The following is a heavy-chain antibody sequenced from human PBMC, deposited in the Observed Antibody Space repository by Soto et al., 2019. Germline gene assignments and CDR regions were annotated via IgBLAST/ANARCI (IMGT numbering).Heavy chain of an antibody. D-gene: IGHD3-3*01. J-gene: IGHJ4*02. V-gene: IGHV3-30*18. CDR3: AKETVEYYFDY. Sequence: QVQLVESGGGVVQPGRSLRLSCAASGFTFSIYGMHWVRQAPGKGLERVAVISYDGSNKYYADSVKGRFTISRDNSKNTLYLQMNSLRCEDTAVYYCAKETVEYYFDYWGQGTLVTVSS. CDR1: GFTFSIYG. CDR2: ISYDGSNK.